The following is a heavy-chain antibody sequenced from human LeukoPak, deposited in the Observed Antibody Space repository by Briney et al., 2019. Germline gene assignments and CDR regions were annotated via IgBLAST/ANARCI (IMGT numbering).Heavy chain of an antibody. CDR3: STHGRDIAARRYYYFYTMDV. J-gene: IGHJ6*02. CDR1: GFTFNKAW. V-gene: IGHV3-15*01. CDR2: IKSQTDGRTT. D-gene: IGHD6-6*01. Sequence: GGSLRLSCAASGFTFNKAWMTWVRQVPGKGLEWVGRIKSQTDGRTTDYAAPVKGRFTISRDDSKHTLFLQMNSLKTEDTAVYYCSTHGRDIAARRYYYFYTMDVWGQGTTVTVSS.